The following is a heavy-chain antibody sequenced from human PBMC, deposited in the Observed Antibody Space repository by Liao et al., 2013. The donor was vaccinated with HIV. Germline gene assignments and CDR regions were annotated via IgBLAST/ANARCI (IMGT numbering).Heavy chain of an antibody. CDR1: GGSISHYY. Sequence: QVQLQESGPGVVKPSETLSLSCTVSGGSISHYYWNWIRQPAGKGLEWLGRIYTRGSTNYNPSLKSRVTMSVDTSKNQVSLKLRSVTAADTAVYYCARVDQYYDYWRGYENWFDPWGQGTLVTVSS. J-gene: IGHJ5*02. D-gene: IGHD3-3*01. CDR2: IYTRGST. CDR3: ARVDQYYDYWRGYENWFDP. V-gene: IGHV4-4*07.